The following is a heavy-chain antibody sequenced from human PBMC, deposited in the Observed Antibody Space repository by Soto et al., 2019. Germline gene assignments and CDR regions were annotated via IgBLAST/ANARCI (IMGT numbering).Heavy chain of an antibody. J-gene: IGHJ5*02. Sequence: QVQLVQSGAEVKKPGASVKVSCKASGYTFTSYGISWVRQAPGQGREWMGWISAYNGNTNYAQKLQGRVTMTTDTSTRTAYMELRSLRSADTAVYYCARDGATVTRVRWFDPWGQGTLVTVSS. CDR2: ISAYNGNT. CDR3: ARDGATVTRVRWFDP. V-gene: IGHV1-18*01. CDR1: GYTFTSYG. D-gene: IGHD4-4*01.